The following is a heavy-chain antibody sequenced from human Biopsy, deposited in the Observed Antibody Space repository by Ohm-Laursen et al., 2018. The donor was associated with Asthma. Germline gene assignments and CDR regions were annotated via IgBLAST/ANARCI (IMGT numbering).Heavy chain of an antibody. Sequence: TLSLTCTVSGGSMSSGDYYWNWIRQPPGKGLEWIGYIYYSGGTYYNPSLKSRLTISVDTSKNQFSLKLSSVTAADTAVYYCASKPDYGDSTFNYWGQGTLVTVSS. CDR1: GGSMSSGDYY. J-gene: IGHJ4*02. V-gene: IGHV4-30-4*01. D-gene: IGHD4-17*01. CDR3: ASKPDYGDSTFNY. CDR2: IYYSGGT.